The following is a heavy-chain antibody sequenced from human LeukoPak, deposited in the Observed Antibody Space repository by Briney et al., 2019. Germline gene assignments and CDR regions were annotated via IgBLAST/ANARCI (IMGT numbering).Heavy chain of an antibody. J-gene: IGHJ4*02. CDR3: AKGDIVVVPAANPH. V-gene: IGHV3-23*01. CDR1: GFTFDDYG. Sequence: GGSLRLSCAASGFTFDDYGMSWVRQAPGEGLEWVSAISGSGGSTYYADSVKGRFTISRDNSKNTLYLQMNSLRAEDTAVYYCAKGDIVVVPAANPHWGQGTLVTVSS. D-gene: IGHD2-2*01. CDR2: ISGSGGST.